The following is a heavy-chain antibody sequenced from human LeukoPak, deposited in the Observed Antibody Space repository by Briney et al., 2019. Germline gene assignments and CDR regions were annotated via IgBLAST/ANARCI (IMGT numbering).Heavy chain of an antibody. J-gene: IGHJ3*02. CDR2: IRYDGSNK. V-gene: IGHV3-30*02. CDR1: GFTFSSYG. D-gene: IGHD3-10*01. Sequence: GGSLRLSCAASGFTFSSYGMHWVRQAPGKGLEWVAFIRYDGSNKYYADSVKGRFTISRDNSKNTLYLQMNSLRAEDTAVYYCAKVTGFGESYDAFDIWGQGTMVTVSS. CDR3: AKVTGFGESYDAFDI.